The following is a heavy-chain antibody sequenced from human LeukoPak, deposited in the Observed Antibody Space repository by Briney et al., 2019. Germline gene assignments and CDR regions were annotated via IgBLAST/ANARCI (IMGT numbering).Heavy chain of an antibody. D-gene: IGHD5-18*01. CDR2: IRSKAYGGTT. Sequence: GGSLRLSCAASGFTFSSYSMNWVRQAPGKGLEWVGFIRSKAYGGTTEYAASVKGRFTISRDDSKSIAYLQMNSLKTEDTAVYYCTRLRGYSYGYGFDYWGQGTLVTVSS. J-gene: IGHJ4*02. CDR3: TRLRGYSYGYGFDY. CDR1: GFTFSSYS. V-gene: IGHV3-49*04.